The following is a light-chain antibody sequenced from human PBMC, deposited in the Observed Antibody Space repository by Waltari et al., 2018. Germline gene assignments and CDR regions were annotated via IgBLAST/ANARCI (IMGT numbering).Light chain of an antibody. V-gene: IGKV3-15*01. CDR3: QQCNRWPPIT. CDR2: DAS. Sequence: EVVMTQSPATLSVSPGERASLSCRASQSIATNLAWYQQKPGQSPRLLVYDASTRAPSIPARFRGSGSGTEFTLTISSLQSEDSAVYYCQQCNRWPPITFGQGTRLEIK. CDR1: QSIATN. J-gene: IGKJ5*01.